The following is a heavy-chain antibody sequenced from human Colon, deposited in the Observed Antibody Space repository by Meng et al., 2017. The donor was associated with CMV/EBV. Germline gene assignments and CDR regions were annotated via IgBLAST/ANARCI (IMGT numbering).Heavy chain of an antibody. D-gene: IGHD1-20*01. Sequence: KAAGYTFTSYGISWVRQAPGQGLEWMGWISTYNGNTIYAEKLQGRVTMTTDTSTSTAYMELRSLRSDDTAVYYCARVITGLHWYFDLWGRGTLVTVSS. CDR2: ISTYNGNT. CDR1: GYTFTSYG. J-gene: IGHJ2*01. V-gene: IGHV1-18*01. CDR3: ARVITGLHWYFDL.